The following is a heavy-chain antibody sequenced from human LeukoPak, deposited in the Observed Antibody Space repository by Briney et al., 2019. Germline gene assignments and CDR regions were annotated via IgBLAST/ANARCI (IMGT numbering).Heavy chain of an antibody. CDR1: GFTFSSYS. J-gene: IGHJ4*02. CDR2: ISSSSYI. V-gene: IGHV3-21*01. D-gene: IGHD5-18*01. CDR3: ARVFYSYSRVCYDY. Sequence: GGSLRLSCAASGFTFSSYSMNWVRQAPGKGLEWVSSISSSSYIYYADSVKGRFTISRDNAKNSLYLQMNSLRAEDTAVYYCARVFYSYSRVCYDYWGQGTLVTVSS.